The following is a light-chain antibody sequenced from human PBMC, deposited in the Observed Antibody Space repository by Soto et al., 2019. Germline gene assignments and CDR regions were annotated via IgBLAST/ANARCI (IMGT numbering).Light chain of an antibody. CDR1: QNVNNW. CDR3: QQYNTYWT. J-gene: IGKJ1*01. CDR2: DAS. Sequence: GDRVTITCRASQNVNNWLAWYQHKPGKAPQLLIYDASVLETGVPSRFNGSGSGTEFTLAISGLQSDDFATYSCQQYNTYWTFGPGTKVDIK. V-gene: IGKV1-5*01.